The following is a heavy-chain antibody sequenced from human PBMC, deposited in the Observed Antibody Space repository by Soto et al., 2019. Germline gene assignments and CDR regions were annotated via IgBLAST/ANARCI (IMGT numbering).Heavy chain of an antibody. CDR2: MYNTGST. Sequence: SETLSLTCTVSGGSISSYYWSWIRQPPGKGLEWIGYMYNTGSTIYNPSLKSRVTISVDTSKNQFSLKLNSVTAADTAVYYCARDLWGYCGADCYPLDVRAKGTTVTVSS. D-gene: IGHD2-21*02. J-gene: IGHJ6*04. V-gene: IGHV4-59*01. CDR1: GGSISSYY. CDR3: ARDLWGYCGADCYPLDV.